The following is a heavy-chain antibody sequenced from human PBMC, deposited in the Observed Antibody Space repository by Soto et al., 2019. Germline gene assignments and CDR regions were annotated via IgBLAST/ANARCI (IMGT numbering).Heavy chain of an antibody. D-gene: IGHD1-1*01. J-gene: IGHJ4*02. Sequence: QVQLVQSGTEVKKSGASMKISCKASGYTFTSHAVHWVRQAPGQRHEWIGWINVGNGNTKYSQTFQGRVTITRDTSANTAYMELSSLGSEDTAVYYCAKRTGRYFDYWGQGTPVTVSS. CDR2: INVGNGNT. CDR3: AKRTGRYFDY. V-gene: IGHV1-3*01. CDR1: GYTFTSHA.